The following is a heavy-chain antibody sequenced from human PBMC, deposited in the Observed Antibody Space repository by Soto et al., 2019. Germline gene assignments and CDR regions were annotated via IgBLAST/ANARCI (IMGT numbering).Heavy chain of an antibody. J-gene: IGHJ6*02. CDR1: GGSFSGYY. D-gene: IGHD2-21*01. CDR2: INHSGST. Sequence: QVQLQQWGAGLLKPSETLSLTCAVYGGSFSGYYWSWIRQPPGKGLEWIGEINHSGSTNYNPSLKSRVTISVDTSKNQFSLKLSSVTAAYTAVYYCARGISGYYYDYGMDVWGQGTTVTVSS. CDR3: ARGISGYYYDYGMDV. V-gene: IGHV4-34*01.